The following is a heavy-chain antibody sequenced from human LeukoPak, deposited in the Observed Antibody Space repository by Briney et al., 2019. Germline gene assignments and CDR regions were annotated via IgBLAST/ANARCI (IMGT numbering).Heavy chain of an antibody. CDR2: ISGRDDST. D-gene: IGHD3-9*01. CDR3: AKWGDYDVLTGYYDSDY. Sequence: GGSLRLSCAASGFSFSNYAMSWVRQVPGKGLEWVSAISGRDDSTYYADSVKGQFTISRDTSKNTLYLQMNSLRAEDTAVYYCAKWGDYDVLTGYYDSDYWGQGTLVTVSS. J-gene: IGHJ4*02. V-gene: IGHV3-23*01. CDR1: GFSFSNYA.